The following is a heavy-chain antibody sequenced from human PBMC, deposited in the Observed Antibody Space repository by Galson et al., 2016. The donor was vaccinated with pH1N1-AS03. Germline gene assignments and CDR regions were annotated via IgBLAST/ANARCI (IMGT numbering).Heavy chain of an antibody. J-gene: IGHJ4*02. D-gene: IGHD3-16*01. CDR3: AREPWGSTQGEY. CDR2: IYGGGDT. Sequence: CAASGFTINNNYMSWVRQAPGQGLEWVSVIYGGGDTFYADSVKGRFTVSRDNSKNTVYLQMNSLRVEDTAVYYCAREPWGSTQGEYWGQGTLVTVSS. CDR1: GFTINNNY. V-gene: IGHV3-53*01.